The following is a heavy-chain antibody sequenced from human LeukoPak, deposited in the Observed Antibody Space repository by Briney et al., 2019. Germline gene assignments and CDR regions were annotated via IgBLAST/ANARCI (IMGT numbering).Heavy chain of an antibody. CDR2: VSGSGGST. Sequence: GGSLRLSCEASGFTFNNYAMNWVRQAPGKGLEWVSVVSGSGGSTYYTDSVKGRFTISRDNSKNTLYLQMNSLRAEDTAVYYCAKAYYFGSGSYSSPVDYWGQGTLVTVSS. CDR3: AKAYYFGSGSYSSPVDY. V-gene: IGHV3-23*01. J-gene: IGHJ4*02. CDR1: GFTFNNYA. D-gene: IGHD3-10*01.